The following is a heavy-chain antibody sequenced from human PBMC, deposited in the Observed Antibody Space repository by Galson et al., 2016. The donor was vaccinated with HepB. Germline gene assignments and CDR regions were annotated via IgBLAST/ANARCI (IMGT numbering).Heavy chain of an antibody. D-gene: IGHD4-11*01. J-gene: IGHJ4*02. CDR3: ARDPVASSTWYYFDY. CDR1: GFTFSSYG. CDR2: IWYDGSNN. V-gene: IGHV3-33*01. Sequence: SLRLSCAASGFTFSSYGMHWVRQAPGKGLEWVAVIWYDGSNNYYADSVKGRFTISRDNSKNTLYLQMNSLRAEDTAVYYCARDPVASSTWYYFDYWGQGTLVTVSS.